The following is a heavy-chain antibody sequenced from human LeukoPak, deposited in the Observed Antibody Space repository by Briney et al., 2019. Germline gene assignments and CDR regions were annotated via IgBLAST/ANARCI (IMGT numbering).Heavy chain of an antibody. CDR2: IYPGDSDT. D-gene: IGHD6-6*01. Sequence: GESLKISCKGSGYIFTTYWIGWVRQMPGKGLEWMGIIYPGDSDTRYSPSFQGQVTISADKSISTAYLQWSSLKASDTAMYYYARHFSMAAPGEFDYWGQGTLVTVSS. J-gene: IGHJ4*02. CDR1: GYIFTTYW. V-gene: IGHV5-51*01. CDR3: ARHFSMAAPGEFDY.